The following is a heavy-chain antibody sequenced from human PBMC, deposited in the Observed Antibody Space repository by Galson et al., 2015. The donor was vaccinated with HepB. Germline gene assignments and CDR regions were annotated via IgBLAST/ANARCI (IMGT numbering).Heavy chain of an antibody. CDR3: ARDDSSTWYLAFDI. CDR1: GFSFSSYT. V-gene: IGHV3-21*01. CDR2: ISSSSDYI. J-gene: IGHJ3*02. Sequence: SLRLSCAGSGFSFSSYTINWVRQAPGEGLEWVSSISSSSDYIYYADSVRGRFTISRDNTRDSLYLHMNSLRAEDTAVYYCARDDSSTWYLAFDIWGQGTMVTVSS. D-gene: IGHD6-13*01.